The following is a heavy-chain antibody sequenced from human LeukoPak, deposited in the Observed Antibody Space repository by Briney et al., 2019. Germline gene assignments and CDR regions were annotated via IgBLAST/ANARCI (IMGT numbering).Heavy chain of an antibody. D-gene: IGHD6-6*01. CDR3: ARTARQCDY. CDR1: GDSIYTSC. Sequence: SETLSLTCTVSGDSIYTSCWSWIRQPPGKGLEYIGYIYHSGDTYYNPSLKSRVTMSLDTSNNQFSLRLSSVTTADTAVYYCARTARQCDYWGQGILVSVSS. V-gene: IGHV4-59*01. CDR2: IYHSGDT. J-gene: IGHJ4*02.